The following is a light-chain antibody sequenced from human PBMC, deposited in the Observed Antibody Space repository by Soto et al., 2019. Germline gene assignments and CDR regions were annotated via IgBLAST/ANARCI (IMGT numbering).Light chain of an antibody. CDR1: QDIRKY. CDR2: DVA. CDR3: QQYDSLPIT. Sequence: DIPMTQSPSSLSASVGDRVTITCQASQDIRKYLNWYQQKPGKAPKLLIYDVANLETGVPPRFSGSGSGTDFTFTISSLQPEDIATYYCQQYDSLPITFGQGTRLDIK. J-gene: IGKJ5*01. V-gene: IGKV1-33*01.